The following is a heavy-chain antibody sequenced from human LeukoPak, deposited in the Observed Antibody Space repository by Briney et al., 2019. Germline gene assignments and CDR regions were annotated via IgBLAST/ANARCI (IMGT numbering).Heavy chain of an antibody. CDR1: GSSVSSDEYY. V-gene: IGHV4-31*03. J-gene: IGHJ4*02. CDR3: SRVKVLRFLEGFLDF. Sequence: SQTLSLTCTVSGSSVSSDEYYWRWVRQHPGKGLEWLGYVYYSGSSYYIPSLESRVTMSVEVSKNQFSLELRSVTAADTAGYYCSRVKVLRFLEGFLDFWGQGALVTVSS. D-gene: IGHD3-3*01. CDR2: VYYSGSS.